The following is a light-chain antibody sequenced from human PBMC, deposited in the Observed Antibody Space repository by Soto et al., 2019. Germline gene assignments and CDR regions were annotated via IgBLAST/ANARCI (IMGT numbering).Light chain of an antibody. CDR2: SNN. CDR3: ATWDDSLYGYV. CDR1: SSNVGSNA. V-gene: IGLV1-44*01. Sequence: QSVLTQPPSASESPGQRVTISCSGSSSNVGSNAVNWYQQLPGTAPTLLIYSNNERLSGVPDRFSGSKSGTSASLAISGLQSEDEADYYCATWDDSLYGYVFGTGTKVTVL. J-gene: IGLJ1*01.